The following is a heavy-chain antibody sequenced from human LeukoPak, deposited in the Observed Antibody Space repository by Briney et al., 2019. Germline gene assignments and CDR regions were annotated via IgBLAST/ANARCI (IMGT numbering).Heavy chain of an antibody. Sequence: GGSLRLSCAASGFAFSTYSMIWVRQAPGKGLEWVSYISPGSSTIYYADFAKGRFTISRDNAKNSLYLQMNSLRAEDTAVYYCAELGITTIGGVWGKGTTVTISS. D-gene: IGHD3-10*02. V-gene: IGHV3-48*04. CDR1: GFAFSTYS. CDR2: ISPGSSTI. CDR3: AELGITTIGGV. J-gene: IGHJ6*04.